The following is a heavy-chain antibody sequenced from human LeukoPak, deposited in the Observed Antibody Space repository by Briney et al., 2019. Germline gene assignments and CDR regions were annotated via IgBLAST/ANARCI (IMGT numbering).Heavy chain of an antibody. D-gene: IGHD3-10*01. Sequence: GASVKVSCKASGYTFTGYYMHWVRQAPGQGLEWMGRIIPILGIANYAQKLQGTVTITADKSTSTAYMELSSLRSEDPAVYYCARDECRPYGSGSYWVCYFDYWGQGTLVTVSS. J-gene: IGHJ4*02. CDR2: IIPILGIA. V-gene: IGHV1-69*04. CDR3: ARDECRPYGSGSYWVCYFDY. CDR1: GYTFTGYY.